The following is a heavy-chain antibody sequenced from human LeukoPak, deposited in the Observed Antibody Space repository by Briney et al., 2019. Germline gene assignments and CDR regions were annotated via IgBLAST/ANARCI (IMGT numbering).Heavy chain of an antibody. Sequence: GGSLSLFCAASGFTLGTYYMNWVRQAPGKGLEWVSIIYSGGTTYYADSVKGRFTISRDTSKNTLSLQMNSLRVEDTAVYFCARLGDHFHWNLDLWGRGGLVTVSS. V-gene: IGHV3-53*01. CDR2: IYSGGTT. J-gene: IGHJ2*01. CDR1: GFTLGTYY. D-gene: IGHD1-1*01. CDR3: ARLGDHFHWNLDL.